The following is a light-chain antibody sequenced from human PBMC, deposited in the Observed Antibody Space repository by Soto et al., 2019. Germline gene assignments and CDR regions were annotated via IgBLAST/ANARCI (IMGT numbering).Light chain of an antibody. CDR1: QTVSTN. V-gene: IGKV3-20*01. Sequence: ERVMTQSPATLSVSPGERATLSCRASQTVSTNLAWYQLKPGQAPRLLIYATSSRATGIPDRFSGSGSGTDFTLTISRLEPEDFAVYYCQQYGRSGTFGQGTKVDI. J-gene: IGKJ1*01. CDR2: ATS. CDR3: QQYGRSGT.